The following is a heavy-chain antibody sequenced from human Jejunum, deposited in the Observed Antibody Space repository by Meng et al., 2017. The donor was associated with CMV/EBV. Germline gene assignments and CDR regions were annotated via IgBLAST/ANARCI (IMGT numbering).Heavy chain of an antibody. J-gene: IGHJ4*02. CDR3: ARTPLYCSSASCYTFDY. CDR1: FSSHL. CDR2: ISYDGTNK. D-gene: IGHD2-2*01. V-gene: IGHV3-30-3*01. Sequence: FSSHLMHWVRQAPGKGLEWVGFISYDGTNKYYADSVKGRFTISRDNSKNTLYLQVNSLRPEDTAVYYCARTPLYCSSASCYTFDYWGQGTLVTVSS.